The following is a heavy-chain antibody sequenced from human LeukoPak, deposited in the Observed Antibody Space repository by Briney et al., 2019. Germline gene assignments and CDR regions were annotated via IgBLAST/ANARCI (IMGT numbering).Heavy chain of an antibody. CDR1: GGSISSYY. J-gene: IGHJ5*02. V-gene: IGHV4-4*07. D-gene: IGHD2-8*01. CDR2: IYTSGST. CDR3: ARDPRLGYCTNGVCYPSNWSDP. Sequence: PSETLSLTCTVSGGSISSYYWSWIRQPAGKGLEWVGRIYTSGSTNYNPSLKSRVTMSVDTSKNQFSLKLSSVTAADTAVYYCARDPRLGYCTNGVCYPSNWSDPWGQGTLVTVSS.